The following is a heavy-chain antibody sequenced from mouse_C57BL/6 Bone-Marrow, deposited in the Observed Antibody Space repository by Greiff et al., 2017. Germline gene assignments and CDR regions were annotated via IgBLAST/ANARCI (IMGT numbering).Heavy chain of an antibody. CDR3: AVYNKE. CDR2: IDPSDSYT. D-gene: IGHD2-5*01. Sequence: QVQLQQPGAELVRPGTSVKLSCKASGYTFTSYWMHWVQQRPGQGLEWIGVIDPSDSYTNYNQKFKGKATLTVDTSSITAYMQLSSLTSDDSAVYYCAVYNKEWGQETLVTVSA. V-gene: IGHV1-59*01. J-gene: IGHJ3*02. CDR1: GYTFTSYW.